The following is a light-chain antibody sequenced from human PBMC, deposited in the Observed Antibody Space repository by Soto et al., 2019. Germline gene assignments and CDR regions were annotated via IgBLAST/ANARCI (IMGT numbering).Light chain of an antibody. V-gene: IGLV2-14*03. CDR1: SSDVGAFNY. CDR2: DVS. Sequence: QSVLTQPASVTGSPGQSITISCTGTSSDVGAFNYVSWYQQHPAKAPKVMIYDVSNRPSGISYRFSGSKSGNTASLTISGLQAEDEADYYCVSYTTSNTYVFGTGTQLTVL. J-gene: IGLJ1*01. CDR3: VSYTTSNTYV.